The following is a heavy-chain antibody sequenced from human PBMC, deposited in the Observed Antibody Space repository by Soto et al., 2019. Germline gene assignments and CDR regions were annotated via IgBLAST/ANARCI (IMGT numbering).Heavy chain of an antibody. CDR1: GESIGSYY. Sequence: SETLSLTCTVYGESIGSYYWSWIRQPPGKGLEWIGYIYYSGSTNYNPSLNSRVTISVDTSKNQFSLKLSSVTAADTAVYYCARFGYSGSGTTPNWSVAWCQGPRLTVAS. J-gene: IGHJ5*02. V-gene: IGHV4-59*08. CDR3: ARFGYSGSGTTPNWSVA. CDR2: IYYSGST. D-gene: IGHD3-10*01.